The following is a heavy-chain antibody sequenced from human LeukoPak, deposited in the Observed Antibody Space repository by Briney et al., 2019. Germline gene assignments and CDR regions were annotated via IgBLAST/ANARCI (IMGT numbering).Heavy chain of an antibody. Sequence: PSETLSLTCTVSGGSISSGSYYWSWIRQPAGKGLEWIGRIYTSGSTNYNPSLKSRVTISVDTSKNQFSLKLSSVTAADTAVYYCASHLISGYPHDAFDIWGQGTMVTVSS. V-gene: IGHV4-61*02. CDR1: GGSISSGSYY. CDR2: IYTSGST. D-gene: IGHD3-9*01. CDR3: ASHLISGYPHDAFDI. J-gene: IGHJ3*02.